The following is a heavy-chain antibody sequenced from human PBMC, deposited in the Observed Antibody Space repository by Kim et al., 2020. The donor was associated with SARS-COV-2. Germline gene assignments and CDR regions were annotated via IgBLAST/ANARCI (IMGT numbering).Heavy chain of an antibody. CDR3: ARGPPSMAASTFYYWY. V-gene: IGHV3-43*02. CDR1: GFTFNNYW. CDR2: INGDGGGT. J-gene: IGHJ2*01. Sequence: GGSLRLSCAASGFTFNNYWMHWVRQAPGKGLEWVAPINGDGGGTYYADSVKGRFTITRDNAKKSLYLQMNSLRTEDTAIYYCARGPPSMAASTFYYWY. D-gene: IGHD3-16*01.